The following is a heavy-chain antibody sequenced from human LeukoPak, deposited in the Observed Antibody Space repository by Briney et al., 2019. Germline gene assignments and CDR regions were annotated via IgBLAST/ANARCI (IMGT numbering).Heavy chain of an antibody. CDR2: ISCSSSYI. D-gene: IGHD6-19*01. V-gene: IGHV3-21*01. CDR1: GFTFSSYS. CDR3: ARDLHSGWYEGNY. Sequence: PGVSLSLLCAVSGFTFSSYSMNWVRQARGKALEWVSSISCSSSYIYYADSVKRRLTISRDNDKHSLYLHMNSLRGEDTAVYYCARDLHSGWYEGNYWGQGTLVTVSS. J-gene: IGHJ4*02.